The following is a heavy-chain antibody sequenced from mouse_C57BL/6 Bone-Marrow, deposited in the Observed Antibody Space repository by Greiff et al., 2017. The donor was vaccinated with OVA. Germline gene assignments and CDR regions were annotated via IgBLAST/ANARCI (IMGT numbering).Heavy chain of an antibody. CDR1: GFTFSSYA. J-gene: IGHJ3*01. CDR3: AREGNLFRFAY. D-gene: IGHD1-1*01. V-gene: IGHV5-4*01. Sequence: EVQVVESGGGLVKPGGSLKLSCAASGFTFSSYAMSWVRQTPEKRLEWVATISDGGSYTYYPDNVKGRFTISRDNAKNNLYLQMSHLKSEDTAMYYCAREGNLFRFAYWGQGTLVTVSA. CDR2: ISDGGSYT.